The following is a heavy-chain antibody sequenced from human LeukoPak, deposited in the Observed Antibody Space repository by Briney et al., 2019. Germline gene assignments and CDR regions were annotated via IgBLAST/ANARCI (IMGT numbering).Heavy chain of an antibody. Sequence: GGSLRLSCAASGFTFSTYGMHWVRQAPGKGLEGVAIIRYDGSSTYYADSMKGRFTISRDNSKSTLYLQMNRLRTGDTAVYYCAKDGGYDILTGYPRAEYFQHWGQGTLVTVSS. V-gene: IGHV3-30*02. CDR1: GFTFSTYG. CDR3: AKDGGYDILTGYPRAEYFQH. J-gene: IGHJ1*01. CDR2: IRYDGSST. D-gene: IGHD3-9*01.